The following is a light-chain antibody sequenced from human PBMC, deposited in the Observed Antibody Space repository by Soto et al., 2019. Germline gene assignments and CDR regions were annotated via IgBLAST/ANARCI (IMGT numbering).Light chain of an antibody. J-gene: IGKJ4*01. CDR2: GAS. Sequence: ELVLTQSPGTLSLSPGERATLSCRASQSVTSSYLAWYQRKPGQAPRLLIYGASRRATGIPDRFSGSGSGTDFSLTISRLEPEDFAVYYCQQYGDSLLTFGGGTRVEMK. V-gene: IGKV3-20*01. CDR3: QQYGDSLLT. CDR1: QSVTSSY.